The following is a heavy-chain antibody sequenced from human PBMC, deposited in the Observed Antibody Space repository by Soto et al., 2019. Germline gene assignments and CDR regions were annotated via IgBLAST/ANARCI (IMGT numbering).Heavy chain of an antibody. CDR1: GFTFISYW. CDR3: ARYYYDRMLDS. Sequence: GGSLRLACASSGFTFISYWMHWVRQAPGKGLVWVSRINSDGSSTSYADSVKGRFTISRDNAKNTLYLQMNSLRAEDTAVYYCARYYYDRMLDSWGQGTLVTVSS. V-gene: IGHV3-74*01. CDR2: INSDGSST. D-gene: IGHD3-22*01. J-gene: IGHJ4*02.